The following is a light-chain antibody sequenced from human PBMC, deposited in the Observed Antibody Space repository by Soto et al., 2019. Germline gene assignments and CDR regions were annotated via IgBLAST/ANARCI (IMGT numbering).Light chain of an antibody. J-gene: IGLJ2*01. CDR1: SSDVGGYNY. Sequence: QSALTQPRSVSGSPGQSVTISCTGTSSDVGGYNYVSWYQQHPGKAPKLMIYDVSKRPSGVPDRFSGSKSGNTASLTISGLPAEDEADYYCCSYAGSYTPHVVFGGGTKLTVL. CDR3: CSYAGSYTPHVV. V-gene: IGLV2-11*01. CDR2: DVS.